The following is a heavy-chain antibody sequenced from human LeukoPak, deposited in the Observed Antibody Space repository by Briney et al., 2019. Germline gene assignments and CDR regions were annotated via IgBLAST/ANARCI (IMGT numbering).Heavy chain of an antibody. CDR1: GGTFSSYA. V-gene: IGHV1-69*04. CDR3: ASEHGSGSYYKLPFDY. J-gene: IGHJ4*02. Sequence: SVKVSCKASGGTFSSYAISWVRQAPGQGLEWMGRIIPILGIANYAQKFQGRVTITADNSTSTAYMELSSLRSEDTAVYYCASEHGSGSYYKLPFDYWGQGTLVTVSS. CDR2: IIPILGIA. D-gene: IGHD3-10*01.